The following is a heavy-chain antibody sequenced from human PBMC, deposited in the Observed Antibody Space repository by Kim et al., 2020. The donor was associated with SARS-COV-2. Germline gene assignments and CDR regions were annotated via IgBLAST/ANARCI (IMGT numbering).Heavy chain of an antibody. CDR3: ARDRVPVGIFLYLSF. Sequence: GGSLRLSCAASGFTFTSYAFHWVRQAPGKGLEWVAVVSYNGNTTYYADSVKGRFAISRDSSKNTVYLEMNSLRHEDTAVYYCARDRVPVGIFLYLSFWGQGALVTVSS. J-gene: IGHJ4*02. CDR1: GFTFTSYA. CDR2: VSYNGNTT. V-gene: IGHV3-30*09. D-gene: IGHD3-16*01.